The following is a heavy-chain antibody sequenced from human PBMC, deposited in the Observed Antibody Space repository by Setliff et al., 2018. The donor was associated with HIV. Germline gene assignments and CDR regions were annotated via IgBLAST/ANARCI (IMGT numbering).Heavy chain of an antibody. J-gene: IGHJ4*02. V-gene: IGHV3-74*01. CDR3: ARLPQDVRSSIDF. Sequence: PGESLKISCAASGFTFTDYWMHWVRQVPGQGLVWVSRINVDGSSISYADPVKGRFTISRDNAKNTLFLQMNSLRAEDTAVYYCARLPQDVRSSIDFWGQGTLVTVSS. CDR1: GFTFTDYW. D-gene: IGHD6-6*01. CDR2: INVDGSSI.